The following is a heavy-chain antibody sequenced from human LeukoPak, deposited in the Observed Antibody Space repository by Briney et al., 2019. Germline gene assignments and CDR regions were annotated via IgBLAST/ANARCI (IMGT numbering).Heavy chain of an antibody. CDR3: ANKPAGFDP. CDR1: GFTFNYYA. CDR2: ISGSGAST. D-gene: IGHD1-14*01. V-gene: IGHV3-23*01. J-gene: IGHJ5*02. Sequence: GGSLRLSCAASGFTFNYYAMSWVRQAPGKGLEWVSSISGSGASTYYADSVRGRFTISRDNSKNTLYLQMNRLRADDTAVYYCANKPAGFDPWGQGTLVIVSS.